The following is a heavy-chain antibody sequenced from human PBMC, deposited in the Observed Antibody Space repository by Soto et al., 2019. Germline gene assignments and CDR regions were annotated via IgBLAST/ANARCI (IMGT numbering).Heavy chain of an antibody. CDR3: AKDPEWDLRVSS. CDR1: GFIFKNYA. V-gene: IGHV3-23*01. CDR2: ISGDGGGT. Sequence: EVQLLESGGDLVQPGGSLRLSCAASGFIFKNYAMTWVRQGPGKGPEWVSAISGDGGGTYFADSVKGRFAISRDNSKNTLYLQMNSLRAEDTVVYYCAKDPEWDLRVSSWGQETLVTVSS. J-gene: IGHJ5*02. D-gene: IGHD1-26*01.